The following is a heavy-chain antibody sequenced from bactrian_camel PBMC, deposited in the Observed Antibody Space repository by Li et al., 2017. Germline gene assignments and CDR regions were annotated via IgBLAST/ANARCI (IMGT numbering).Heavy chain of an antibody. J-gene: IGHJ4*01. Sequence: HVQLVESGGGSVQAGGSLRLSCTASGYSYGALCMGWFREAPGKEREGVAMADSEGTINYADSVKGRFTISEDNAKNILYLQMNNVQPIDTATYYCAAEGPLDQCFLSVATMTPDYWGQGTQVTVS. CDR3: AAEGPLDQCFLSVATMTPDY. CDR1: GYSYGALC. CDR2: ADSEGTI. V-gene: IGHV3S53*01. D-gene: IGHD4*01.